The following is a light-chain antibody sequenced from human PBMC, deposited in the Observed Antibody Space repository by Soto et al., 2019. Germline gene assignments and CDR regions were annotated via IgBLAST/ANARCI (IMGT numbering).Light chain of an antibody. CDR1: QSVSSN. CDR3: QQYNNWLIT. J-gene: IGKJ5*01. CDR2: GAS. Sequence: EIVMTQSPATLSVSPGERATLSCRASQSVSSNLAWYQQKPGQAPRLLIYGASTRATGIPARFRGSGSGTEFTLTLSSLQSEEFAGYYCQQYNNWLITFGQGTRLEIK. V-gene: IGKV3-15*01.